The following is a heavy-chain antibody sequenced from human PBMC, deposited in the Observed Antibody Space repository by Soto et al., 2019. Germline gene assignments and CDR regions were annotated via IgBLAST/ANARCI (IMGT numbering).Heavy chain of an antibody. CDR2: TDYSGNT. D-gene: IGHD6-19*01. J-gene: IGHJ4*02. CDR3: ARAVGDPLYYLDY. V-gene: IGHV4-59*08. Sequence: QVQLQESGPGLVRPSETLSLTCTVYSDSISRYYWFWIRQSPGKGLEWIGYTDYSGNTNYNPSLKSRVTISGDTSKNPFSRRLSSVTAADTAVYYCARAVGDPLYYLDYWGQGTLVTVSS. CDR1: SDSISRYY.